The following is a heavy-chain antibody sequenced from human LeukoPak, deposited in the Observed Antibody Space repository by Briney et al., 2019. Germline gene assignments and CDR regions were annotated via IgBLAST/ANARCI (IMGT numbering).Heavy chain of an antibody. D-gene: IGHD6-6*01. CDR1: GYTFAGYY. Sequence: GASVKVSCKASGYTFAGYYMHWVRQAPGQGLEWMGWINPNSGGTNYAQKFQGRVTMTRDTSISTAYMELSRLGSDDTAVYYCAKDRSSAESPYGMDVWGQGTTVTVSS. J-gene: IGHJ6*02. V-gene: IGHV1-2*02. CDR2: INPNSGGT. CDR3: AKDRSSAESPYGMDV.